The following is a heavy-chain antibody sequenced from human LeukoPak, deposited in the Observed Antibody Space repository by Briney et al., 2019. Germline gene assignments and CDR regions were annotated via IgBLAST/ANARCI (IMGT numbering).Heavy chain of an antibody. J-gene: IGHJ4*02. CDR2: INHSGST. CDR1: GGSISSYY. V-gene: IGHV4-34*01. Sequence: SETLSLTCTVSGGSISSYYWSWIRQPPGKGLEWIGEINHSGSTNYNPSLKSQVTISVDTSKNQFSLKLSSVTAADTAVYYCARPVDYWGQGTLVTVSS. CDR3: ARPVDY.